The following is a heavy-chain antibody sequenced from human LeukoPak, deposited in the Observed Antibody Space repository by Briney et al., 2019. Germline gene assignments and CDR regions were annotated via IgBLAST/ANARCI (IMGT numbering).Heavy chain of an antibody. J-gene: IGHJ4*02. D-gene: IGHD3-22*01. CDR1: GFTFSSYW. Sequence: PGGSLRLSCAASGFTFSSYWMHWVRQAPGKGLVWVSRINSDGSSTSYADSVKGRFTISRDNAKNTLYLQMNSLRAEDTAVYYCARTYYYDIGPDYWGQGTLVTVSS. V-gene: IGHV3-74*01. CDR3: ARTYYYDIGPDY. CDR2: INSDGSST.